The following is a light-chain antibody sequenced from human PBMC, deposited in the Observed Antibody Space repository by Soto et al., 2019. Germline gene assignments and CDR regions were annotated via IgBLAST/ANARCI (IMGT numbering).Light chain of an antibody. CDR3: QQSYSTLRPT. CDR1: QTINRY. CDR2: TAS. V-gene: IGKV1-39*01. J-gene: IGKJ4*01. Sequence: DILMTQSPSSLSASVGDRVTITCRAGQTINRYLNWYQQTPGTAPRLLIYTASRLQSGVPSRFSDSGSGTDFTLTINGLQPEDFATYYCQQSYSTLRPTFGGGTKVDI.